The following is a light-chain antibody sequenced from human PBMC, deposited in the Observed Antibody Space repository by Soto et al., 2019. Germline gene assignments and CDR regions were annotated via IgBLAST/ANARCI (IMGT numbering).Light chain of an antibody. Sequence: EIGMTQSPATLSVSPGERATLSCRASQTVNSNLAWYQKKPGQAPRLLIYGASTRAPGIPARFSGSGSGTEFALTISSLQSEDFAVYYCQQYNNWPPLTFGGGTKVEIK. J-gene: IGKJ4*01. CDR3: QQYNNWPPLT. V-gene: IGKV3D-15*01. CDR1: QTVNSN. CDR2: GAS.